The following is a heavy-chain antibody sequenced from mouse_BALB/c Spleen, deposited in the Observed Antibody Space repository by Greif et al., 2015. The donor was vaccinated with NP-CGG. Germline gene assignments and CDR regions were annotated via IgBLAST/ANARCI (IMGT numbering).Heavy chain of an antibody. D-gene: IGHD1-1*01. CDR2: INPSTGYT. V-gene: IGHV1-7*01. J-gene: IGHJ3*01. CDR3: VRSEGYYGAY. Sequence: QVHVKQSGAELAKPGASVKMSCKASGYTFTSYWMHWVKQRPGQGLEWIGYINPSTGYTEYNQKFKDKATLTADKSSSTAYMQLSSLTSEDSAVYYCVRSEGYYGAYWGQGTLVTVSA. CDR1: GYTFTSYW.